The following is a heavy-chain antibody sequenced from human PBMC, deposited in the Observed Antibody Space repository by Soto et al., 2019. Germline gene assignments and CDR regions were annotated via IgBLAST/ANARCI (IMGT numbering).Heavy chain of an antibody. CDR1: GGSFSGYY. D-gene: IGHD3-3*01. Sequence: QVQLQQWGAGLLKPSETLSLTCAVYGGSFSGYYWSWIRPPPGKGLEWIGEINHSGSTNYNPSLKSRVTISVDTSKNQFSLKLSSVTAADTAVYYCARVGTIFGVVDYYYMDVWGKGTTVTVSS. CDR2: INHSGST. CDR3: ARVGTIFGVVDYYYMDV. V-gene: IGHV4-34*01. J-gene: IGHJ6*03.